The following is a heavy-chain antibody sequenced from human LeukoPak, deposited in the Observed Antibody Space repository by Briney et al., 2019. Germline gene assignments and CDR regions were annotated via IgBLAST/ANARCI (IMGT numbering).Heavy chain of an antibody. CDR2: IYYSGST. V-gene: IGHV4-39*07. D-gene: IGHD2-2*01. Sequence: SETLSLTCTVSGGSISSSSYYWGWIRQPPGKGLEWIGSIYYSGSTYYNPSLKSRVTISVDTSKNQFSLKLSSVTAADTAVYYCARVVTPSDDIVIVPAATCDYRGQGTLVTVSS. CDR1: GGSISSSSYY. CDR3: ARVVTPSDDIVIVPAATCDY. J-gene: IGHJ4*02.